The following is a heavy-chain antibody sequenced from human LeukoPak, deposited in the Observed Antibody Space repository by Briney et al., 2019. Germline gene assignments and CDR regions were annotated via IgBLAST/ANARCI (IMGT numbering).Heavy chain of an antibody. CDR1: GFTFDDYA. CDR2: ISWNSGSI. CDR3: VRRYMATSAEDFDY. V-gene: IGHV3-9*01. Sequence: PGGSLRLSCAASGFTFDDYAMHWVRQAPGKGLEWVSGISWNSGSIGYADSVKGRFTISRDNAKNSLYLQMNTLRAEDTAVYYCVRRYMATSAEDFDYWGQGTLVTV. J-gene: IGHJ4*02. D-gene: IGHD3-16*02.